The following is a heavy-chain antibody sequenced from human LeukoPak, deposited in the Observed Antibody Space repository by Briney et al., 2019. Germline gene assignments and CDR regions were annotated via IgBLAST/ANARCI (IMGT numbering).Heavy chain of an antibody. CDR1: GYTFTNYY. V-gene: IGHV1-2*02. D-gene: IGHD2-21*02. CDR3: ARGVLLQGRGAFDI. Sequence: ASVKVSCKASGYTFTNYYIHWVRQAPGQGLEWMGWIIPNNGGTNYAQKFQDRVTMTRDTSISTAYMELSSLTDDDTAVYYCARGVLLQGRGAFDIWGQGTMVTVSS. CDR2: IIPNNGGT. J-gene: IGHJ3*02.